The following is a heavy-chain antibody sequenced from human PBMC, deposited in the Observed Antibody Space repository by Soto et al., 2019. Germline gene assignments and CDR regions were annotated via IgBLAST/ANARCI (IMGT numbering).Heavy chain of an antibody. D-gene: IGHD6-13*01. V-gene: IGHV4-34*01. CDR2: INHSGST. CDR3: ARDRAGHLDY. J-gene: IGHJ4*02. CDR1: GGSFSGYY. Sequence: QVQLQQWGAGLLKPSETLSLTCAVYGGSFSGYYWSGIRQPPGKGLEWIGEINHSGSTNYNPSLKSRVTISVDTSKNQFSLKLSSVTAADTAVYYCARDRAGHLDYWGQGTLVIVSS.